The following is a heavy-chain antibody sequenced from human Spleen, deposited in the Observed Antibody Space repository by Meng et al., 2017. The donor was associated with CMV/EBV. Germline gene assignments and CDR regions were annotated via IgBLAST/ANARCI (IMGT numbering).Heavy chain of an antibody. Sequence: SETLSLTCTVSGGSVSSGSYYWSWIRQPPGKGLEWIGYIYYSGSTNYNPSLKSRVTISVDTSKNQFSLKLSSVTAADTAVYYCARGVGKYSSSFAWFDPWGQGTLVTVSS. CDR2: IYYSGST. D-gene: IGHD6-6*01. J-gene: IGHJ5*02. CDR1: GGSVSSGSYY. V-gene: IGHV4-61*01. CDR3: ARGVGKYSSSFAWFDP.